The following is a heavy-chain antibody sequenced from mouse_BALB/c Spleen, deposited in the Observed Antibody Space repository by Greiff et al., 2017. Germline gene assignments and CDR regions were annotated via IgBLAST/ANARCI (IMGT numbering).Heavy chain of an antibody. CDR1: GFTFSSYT. CDR3: ARGGSVRLPAMDY. V-gene: IGHV5-6-4*01. J-gene: IGHJ4*01. Sequence: EVNVVESGGGLVKPGGSLKLSCAASGFTFSSYTMSWVRQTPEKRLEWVATISSGGSYTYYPDSVKGRFTISRDNAKNTLYLQMSSLKSEDTAMYYCARGGSVRLPAMDYWGQGTSVTVSS. CDR2: ISSGGSYT. D-gene: IGHD1-2*01.